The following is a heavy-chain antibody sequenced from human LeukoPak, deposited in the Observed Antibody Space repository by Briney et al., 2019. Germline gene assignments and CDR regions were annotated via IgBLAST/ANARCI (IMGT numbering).Heavy chain of an antibody. Sequence: GGSLRLSCAASGFTFSNYAMHWVRQAPGKGLEWVAVISYDGSNKYYADSVKGRFTISRDNSKNTLYLQMNSLRAEDTAVYYCAKGEWSAGTFDYWGQGTLVTVSS. CDR2: ISYDGSNK. CDR1: GFTFSNYA. D-gene: IGHD6-13*01. V-gene: IGHV3-30*04. J-gene: IGHJ4*02. CDR3: AKGEWSAGTFDY.